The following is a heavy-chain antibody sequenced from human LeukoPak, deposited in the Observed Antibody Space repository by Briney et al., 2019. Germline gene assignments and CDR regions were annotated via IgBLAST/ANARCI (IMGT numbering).Heavy chain of an antibody. Sequence: SETLSLTCTVSGGSISSSSYYWGWIRQPPGKGLEWIGSIYYSGSTYYNPSLKSRVTISVDTSKNQFSLKLSSVTAADTAVYYCARGATGSPPLPPDYWGQGTLVTVSS. CDR3: ARGATGSPPLPPDY. D-gene: IGHD1-26*01. CDR2: IYYSGST. CDR1: GGSISSSSYY. V-gene: IGHV4-39*07. J-gene: IGHJ4*02.